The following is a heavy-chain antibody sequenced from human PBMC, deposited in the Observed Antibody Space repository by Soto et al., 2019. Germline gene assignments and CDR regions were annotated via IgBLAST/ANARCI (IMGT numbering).Heavy chain of an antibody. CDR3: ARGLPYYYDSSGYWFDP. V-gene: IGHV1-8*01. D-gene: IGHD3-22*01. J-gene: IGHJ5*02. CDR2: MNPNSGNT. CDR1: GYTFTSYD. Sequence: QVQLVQSGAEVKKPGASVKVSCKASGYTFTSYDINWVRQATGQGLEWMGWMNPNSGNTGYAQKFQGRVTMTRNTSISTAYMELRSRRSEDTAVYYGARGLPYYYDSSGYWFDPWGQGTLVTVSS.